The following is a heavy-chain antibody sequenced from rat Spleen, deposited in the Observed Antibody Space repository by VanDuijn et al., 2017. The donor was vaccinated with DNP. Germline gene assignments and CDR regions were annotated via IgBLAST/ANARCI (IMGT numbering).Heavy chain of an antibody. J-gene: IGHJ3*01. V-gene: IGHV5-19*01. CDR1: GFTFSNYG. D-gene: IGHD4-3*01. CDR3: ATNSGYANWFAY. Sequence: EVQLVESGGGLVQPGRSLKLSCAASGFTFSNYGMHWIRQAPTKGLEWVASISPSGGSTYYRDSVKGRFTISRDNAKSTLYLQMDSLRSEDTATYYCATNSGYANWFAYWGQGTLVTVSS. CDR2: ISPSGGST.